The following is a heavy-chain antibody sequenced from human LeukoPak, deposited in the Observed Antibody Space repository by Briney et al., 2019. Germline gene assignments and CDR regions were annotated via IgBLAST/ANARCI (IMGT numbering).Heavy chain of an antibody. Sequence: SETLSLTCTVSGGSISSSSYYWGWIRQPPGKGLEWIGCIYYSGSTYYNPSLKSRVTISVDTSKNQFSLKLSSVTAADTAVYYCARHDGGVDYGGKADDDACDIWGQGTMVTVSS. CDR2: IYYSGST. CDR3: ARHDGGVDYGGKADDDACDI. CDR1: GGSISSSSYY. J-gene: IGHJ3*02. V-gene: IGHV4-39*01. D-gene: IGHD4-23*01.